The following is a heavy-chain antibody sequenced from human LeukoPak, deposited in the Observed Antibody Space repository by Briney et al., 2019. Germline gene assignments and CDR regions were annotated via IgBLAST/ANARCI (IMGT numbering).Heavy chain of an antibody. CDR1: GYTFTGYY. D-gene: IGHD6-13*01. CDR2: MNPNSGNT. J-gene: IGHJ5*02. Sequence: ASVKVSCKASGYTFTGYYMHWVRQAPGQGLEWMGWMNPNSGNTGYAQQFQGRVTLTFSTATSTAFMELGNLRSEDTAVYFCARGGASAAARRFDPWGRGTLVAVSS. V-gene: IGHV1-8*02. CDR3: ARGGASAAARRFDP.